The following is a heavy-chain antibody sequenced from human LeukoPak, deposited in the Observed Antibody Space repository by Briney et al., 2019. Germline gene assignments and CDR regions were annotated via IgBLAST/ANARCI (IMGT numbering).Heavy chain of an antibody. D-gene: IGHD3-3*02. J-gene: IGHJ5*02. CDR3: ASRHPDLAGP. V-gene: IGHV3-23*01. CDR1: GFTFSSFA. CDR2: ISGSGGDI. Sequence: GGSLRLSCAASGFTFSSFAMIWFRQAPGKGLEWVSTISGSGGDIYYADSVKGRFTISRDNSKNTLYLQMSSLRAEDTAVYYCASRHPDLAGPWGQGTLVTDSS.